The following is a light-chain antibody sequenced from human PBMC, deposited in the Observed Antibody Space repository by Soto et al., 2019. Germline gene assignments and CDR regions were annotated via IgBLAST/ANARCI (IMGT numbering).Light chain of an antibody. CDR3: QQYNSSWT. Sequence: DIQQTQTPYSLSASVRTRVTITCRASQGISNSLAWYQQKPGKVPHLLIHAASSLQSGVPSRFSGSGSGTDFTLTISSLQPDDFATYYCQQYNSSWTFGQGTKVDI. J-gene: IGKJ1*01. CDR2: AAS. CDR1: QGISNS. V-gene: IGKV1-16*01.